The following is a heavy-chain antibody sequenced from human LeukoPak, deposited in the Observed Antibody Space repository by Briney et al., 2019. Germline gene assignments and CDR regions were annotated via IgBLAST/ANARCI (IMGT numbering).Heavy chain of an antibody. Sequence: SETLSLTCTVSAGSISSDNYYWYWIRQPPGKGLEWIGSVSYSGGTFHNPSVKGRVTISVDTSKSQFSLILNSVTAADTAVYYCASHSYISAWSLDYFDYWGQGALVTVSS. CDR3: ASHSYISAWSLDYFDY. V-gene: IGHV4-39*01. CDR1: AGSISSDNYY. J-gene: IGHJ4*02. CDR2: VSYSGGT. D-gene: IGHD6-19*01.